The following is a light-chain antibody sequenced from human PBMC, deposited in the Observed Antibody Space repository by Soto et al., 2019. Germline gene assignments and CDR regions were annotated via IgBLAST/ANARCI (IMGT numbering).Light chain of an antibody. V-gene: IGLV1-44*01. CDR3: AAWDGTLNHIL. CDR2: NDN. J-gene: IGLJ2*01. CDR1: SSNMGTNT. Sequence: QSVLTQPPSASGTPGQGVAISCSGSSSNMGTNTVNWYQHLPGTAPKLLIYNDNQRPSGVPDRFFGSKSGTSASPAITGLQSEDEADYYCAAWDGTLNHILFGGGTKLTVL.